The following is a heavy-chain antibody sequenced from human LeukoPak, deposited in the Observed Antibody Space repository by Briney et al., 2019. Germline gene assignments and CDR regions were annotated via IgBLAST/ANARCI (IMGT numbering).Heavy chain of an antibody. CDR1: GFTVSSNY. V-gene: IGHV3-66*01. CDR3: ARARYDSSGYDAFDI. CDR2: IYSGGST. Sequence: GGSLRLSCAASGFTVSSNYMSWVRQAPGKGLEWVSVIYSGGSTYYADSVKGRFTISRDNSKNTLCLQMNSLRAEDTAVYYCARARYDSSGYDAFDIWGQGTMVTVSS. D-gene: IGHD3-22*01. J-gene: IGHJ3*02.